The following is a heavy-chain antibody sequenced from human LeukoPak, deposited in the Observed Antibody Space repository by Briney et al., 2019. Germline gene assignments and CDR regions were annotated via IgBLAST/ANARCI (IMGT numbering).Heavy chain of an antibody. V-gene: IGHV3-48*02. D-gene: IGHD5-12*01. J-gene: IGHJ4*02. CDR3: ARDLSRSGFGLFDY. CDR2: ISSSSSTI. CDR1: GFTFSSYS. Sequence: PGGSLRLSCAASGFTFSSYSMKWVRQAPGKGLEWVSYISSSSSTIYYADSVKGRFTISRDNAKNSLYLQMNSLRDEDTAVYYCARDLSRSGFGLFDYWGQGTLVTVSS.